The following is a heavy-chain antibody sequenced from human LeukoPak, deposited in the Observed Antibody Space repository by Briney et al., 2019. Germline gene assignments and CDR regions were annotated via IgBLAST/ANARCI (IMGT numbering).Heavy chain of an antibody. CDR1: GFTFSSYW. D-gene: IGHD3-3*01. V-gene: IGHV3-7*01. CDR3: ARDGDFWSAQGAFDI. CDR2: LKQDGSAK. Sequence: GGSLRLSCAASGFTFSSYWMGWVRLAPGKGLEWVANLKQDGSAKFYVESVKGRFTISRDNAKKSLYLQMNSLRAEDTAVYYCARDGDFWSAQGAFDIWGQGTMVTVSS. J-gene: IGHJ3*02.